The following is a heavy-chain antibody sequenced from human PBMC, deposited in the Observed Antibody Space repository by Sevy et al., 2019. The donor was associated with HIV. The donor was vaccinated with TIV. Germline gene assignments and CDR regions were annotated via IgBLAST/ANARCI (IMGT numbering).Heavy chain of an antibody. CDR1: GFPFSNAW. J-gene: IGHJ4*02. CDR3: TTEGLYCSDDSGHSEGFDF. D-gene: IGHD2-15*01. V-gene: IGHV3-15*01. CDR2: IKSKPDGGTT. Sequence: GGSLRLSCAASGFPFSNAWMNWVRQAPGKGLEWVGRIKSKPDGGTTDYAAPVKGRFIISRDDSKNTLYLQMNSLKTEDTAVYYCTTEGLYCSDDSGHSEGFDFWGQGTLVTVSS.